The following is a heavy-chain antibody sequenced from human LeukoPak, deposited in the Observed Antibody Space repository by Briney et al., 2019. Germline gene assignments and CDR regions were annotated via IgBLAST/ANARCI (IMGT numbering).Heavy chain of an antibody. Sequence: GGSLRLSCAASGFTFSSYWMSWVRQAPGKRLEWVANIKQDGSEKYYVDSVKGRFTISRDNAKNSLYLQMNSLRAEDTAVYYCARIFPYSSSWYYFDYWGQGTLVTVSS. CDR2: IKQDGSEK. CDR3: ARIFPYSSSWYYFDY. CDR1: GFTFSSYW. D-gene: IGHD6-13*01. V-gene: IGHV3-7*01. J-gene: IGHJ4*02.